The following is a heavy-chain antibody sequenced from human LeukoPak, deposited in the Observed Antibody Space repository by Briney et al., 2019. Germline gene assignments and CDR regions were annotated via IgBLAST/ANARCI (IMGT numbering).Heavy chain of an antibody. CDR1: GGSIRSYY. Sequence: PSETLSLTCTVSGGSIRSYYWSWIRQPPGKGLEWIGYIYYSGSTNYNPSLKSRVTISVDTSKNQFSLKLSSVTAADTAVYYCARSNGSGSYYSHYYYYYYMDVWGKGTTVTVSS. V-gene: IGHV4-59*08. D-gene: IGHD3-10*01. CDR2: IYYSGST. CDR3: ARSNGSGSYYSHYYYYYYMDV. J-gene: IGHJ6*03.